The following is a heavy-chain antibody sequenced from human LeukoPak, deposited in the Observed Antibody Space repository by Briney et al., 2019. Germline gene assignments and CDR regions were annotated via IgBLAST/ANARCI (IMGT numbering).Heavy chain of an antibody. CDR1: GITLSNYG. Sequence: GGSPRLSCAVSGITLSNYGTSWVRQAPGKGLEWVAGISDSGGRTNYADSVKGRFTISRDNPKNTLILQMNSLRPEDTAVYFCAKRGVVIRVILVGFHKEAYYFDSWGQGALVTVSS. CDR3: AKRGVVIRVILVGFHKEAYYFDS. D-gene: IGHD3-22*01. V-gene: IGHV3-23*01. J-gene: IGHJ4*02. CDR2: ISDSGGRT.